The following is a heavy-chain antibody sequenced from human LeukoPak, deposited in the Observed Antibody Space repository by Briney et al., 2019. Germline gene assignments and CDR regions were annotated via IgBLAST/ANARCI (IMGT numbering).Heavy chain of an antibody. CDR1: GLTFSNYA. D-gene: IGHD1-20*01. Sequence: AGGPLKFSVEAPGLTFSNYALSWVGKAPGKGRNWVSAISDSGDTTHYTNSVKGRFTISRDNSKDTLYLQMNSLRPEDTAVYFCAKDPDNFNDGWNFYYMDVWGNGTTVTVSS. J-gene: IGHJ6*03. V-gene: IGHV3-23*01. CDR2: ISDSGDTT. CDR3: AKDPDNFNDGWNFYYMDV.